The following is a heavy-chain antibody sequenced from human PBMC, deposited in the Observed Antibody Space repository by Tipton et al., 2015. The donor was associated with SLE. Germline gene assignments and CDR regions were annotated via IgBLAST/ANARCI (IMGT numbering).Heavy chain of an antibody. CDR2: SYHSGNT. CDR1: GGAISNYS. Sequence: TLSLTCAVSGGAISNYSWSWIRQPPCKGLEWIGSSYHSGNTYSNPSLKSRVTISVDTSKNQFSLKMSSVTAADTAGYYCSRVLADGGFWEWGYYYYSMDGSGKGTTVTVSS. J-gene: IGHJ6*03. CDR3: SRVLADGGFWEWGYYYYSMDG. D-gene: IGHD3-3*01. V-gene: IGHV4-4*08.